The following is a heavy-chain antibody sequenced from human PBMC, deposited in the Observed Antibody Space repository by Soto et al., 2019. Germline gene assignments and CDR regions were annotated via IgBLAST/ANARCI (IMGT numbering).Heavy chain of an antibody. CDR2: INHSGST. CDR1: GGSFSGYY. Sequence: SETLSLTCAVYGGSFSGYYWSWIRQPPGKGLEWIGEINHSGSTNYNPSLKSRVTISVDTSKNQFSLKLSSVTAADTAVYYCASITIFGVVPLVGKNDVFDIWGQGTMVTVSS. CDR3: ASITIFGVVPLVGKNDVFDI. V-gene: IGHV4-34*01. D-gene: IGHD3-3*01. J-gene: IGHJ3*02.